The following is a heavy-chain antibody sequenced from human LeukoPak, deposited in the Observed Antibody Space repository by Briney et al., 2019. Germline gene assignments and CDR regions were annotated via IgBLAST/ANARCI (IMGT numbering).Heavy chain of an antibody. V-gene: IGHV1-18*01. Sequence: GASVKVSCKTSGYTFSSFGITWVRQAPGQGLEWMGWTSTYNGNTNYAQKIQGRVTMTTDTSTSTAYMELRSLRSDDTAVYYCARSPYNSDWLDPWGQGTLVIVSS. CDR2: TSTYNGNT. CDR3: ARSPYNSDWLDP. CDR1: GYTFSSFG. J-gene: IGHJ5*02. D-gene: IGHD6-25*01.